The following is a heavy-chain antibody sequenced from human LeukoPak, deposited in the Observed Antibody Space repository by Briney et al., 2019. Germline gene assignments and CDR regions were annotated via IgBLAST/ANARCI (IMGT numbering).Heavy chain of an antibody. Sequence: PGGSLRLSCAGSGFTFNNAWMSWVRQAPGKGLEWVGRIKSKTDGGTTDYAAPVKGRFTIPRDDSKTTLYLQMHSLKTEDTAVYYCTSEYYYDSVGHWGQGTLVTVSS. D-gene: IGHD3-22*01. V-gene: IGHV3-15*01. CDR3: TSEYYYDSVGH. CDR2: IKSKTDGGTT. J-gene: IGHJ4*02. CDR1: GFTFNNAW.